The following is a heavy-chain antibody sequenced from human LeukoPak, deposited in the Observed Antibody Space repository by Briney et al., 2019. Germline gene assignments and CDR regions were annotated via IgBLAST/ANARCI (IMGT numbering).Heavy chain of an antibody. CDR2: ISGSGGST. J-gene: IGHJ4*02. Sequence: GGSLRLSCAASGFTFSSYGMSWVRQAPGKGLEWVSAISGSGGSTYYADSVKGRFTISRDNSKNTLYLQMNSLRAEDTAVYYCARAVQIYKKDYWGQGTLVTVSS. V-gene: IGHV3-23*01. D-gene: IGHD1-1*01. CDR1: GFTFSSYG. CDR3: ARAVQIYKKDY.